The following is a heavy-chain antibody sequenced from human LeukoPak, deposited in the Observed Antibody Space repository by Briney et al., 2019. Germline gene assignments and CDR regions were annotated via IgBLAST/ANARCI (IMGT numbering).Heavy chain of an antibody. CDR1: GFTFSSYG. D-gene: IGHD5-18*01. V-gene: IGHV3-30*02. CDR3: AKDQDTAMVPRTPG. J-gene: IGHJ4*02. CDR2: IRYDGSNK. Sequence: GGSLRLSCAASGFTFSSYGMHWVRQAPGKGLEWVAFIRYDGSNKYYADSVKGRFTISRDNSKNTLYLQMNSLRAEDTAVYYCAKDQDTAMVPRTPGRGQGTLVTVSS.